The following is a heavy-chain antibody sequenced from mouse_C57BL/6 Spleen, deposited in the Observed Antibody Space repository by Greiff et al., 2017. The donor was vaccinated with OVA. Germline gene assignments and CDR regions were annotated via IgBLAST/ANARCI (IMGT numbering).Heavy chain of an antibody. J-gene: IGHJ3*01. CDR2: INPNNGGT. V-gene: IGHV1-26*01. CDR1: GYTFTDYY. CDR3: AVYYGSSYTWFAY. Sequence: VQLQQSGPELVKPGASVKISCKASGYTFTDYYMNWVKQSHGKSLEWIGDINPNNGGTSYNQKFKGKATLTVDKSSSTAYMELRSLTSEDSAVYYCAVYYGSSYTWFAYWGQGTLVTVSA. D-gene: IGHD1-1*01.